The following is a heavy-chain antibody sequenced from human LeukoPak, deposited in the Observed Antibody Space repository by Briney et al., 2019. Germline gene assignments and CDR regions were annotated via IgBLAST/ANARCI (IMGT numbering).Heavy chain of an antibody. J-gene: IGHJ4*02. CDR1: GFTFSSYW. CDR3: ARGQSTIPN. Sequence: PGGSLRLSCAASGFTFSSYWMSWVRQAPGKGLEWVAYIKKDGSDKYYADSVKGRFTISRDNAKNSLYLQINSLRAEETAGYCCARGQSTIPNWGEGPLV. CDR2: IKKDGSDK. D-gene: IGHD3-9*01. V-gene: IGHV3-7*01.